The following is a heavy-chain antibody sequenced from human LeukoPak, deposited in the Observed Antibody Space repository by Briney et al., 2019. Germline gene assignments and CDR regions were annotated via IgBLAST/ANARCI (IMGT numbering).Heavy chain of an antibody. V-gene: IGHV1-46*01. CDR1: GYTFTSYY. Sequence: ASVKVSCKASGYTFTSYYMHWVRQAPGQGLEWMGIINPSGGSTSYAQKFQGRVTMTRDTSTSTVYMELSSLGSEDTAVYYCARAGAVAATSYWFDPWGQGTLVTVSS. CDR3: ARAGAVAATSYWFDP. D-gene: IGHD6-19*01. J-gene: IGHJ5*02. CDR2: INPSGGST.